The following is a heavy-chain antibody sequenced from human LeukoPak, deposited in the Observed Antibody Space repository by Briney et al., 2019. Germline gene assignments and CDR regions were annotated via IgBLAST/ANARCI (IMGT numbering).Heavy chain of an antibody. CDR2: ISSSSLYI. CDR1: GFTLSTYG. Sequence: PGGSLRLSCAASGFTLSTYGLNWVRQAPGKGLEWVSSISSSSLYIYYADSVKGRFTISRDNAKNSLFLQMNSLRAEDTAVYYFAREGDGYNSPIDYWGQGTLVTVSS. J-gene: IGHJ4*02. CDR3: AREGDGYNSPIDY. V-gene: IGHV3-21*01. D-gene: IGHD5-24*01.